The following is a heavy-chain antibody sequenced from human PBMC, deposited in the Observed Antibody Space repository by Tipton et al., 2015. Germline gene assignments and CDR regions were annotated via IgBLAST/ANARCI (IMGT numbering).Heavy chain of an antibody. V-gene: IGHV4-59*02. CDR2: IHYSGNS. CDR3: ARHKDSGTYPMDC. Sequence: TLSLTCTVSGASVNSYYWGWIRQPPGKGLEYIGYIHYSGNSNYDPSLKSRISMSVDTSKNQISLKMTSVTAADTAFYYCARHKDSGTYPMDCWGQGTLVTVSS. J-gene: IGHJ4*02. D-gene: IGHD3-10*01. CDR1: GASVNSYY.